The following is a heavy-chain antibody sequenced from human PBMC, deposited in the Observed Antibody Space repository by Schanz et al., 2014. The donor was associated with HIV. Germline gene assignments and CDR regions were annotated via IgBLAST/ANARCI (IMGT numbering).Heavy chain of an antibody. V-gene: IGHV3-33*01. D-gene: IGHD3-10*01. Sequence: QVQLVESGGRVVQPGRSLRLSCAASGFTFSTYGMHWVRQAPGKGLEWVAVIWYDGSNKYYADSVKGRFTISRDNSKNTLYLXXNSLXAEDTAVYYCARGSGPYYYYYGMDVWGQGTTVTVSS. CDR2: IWYDGSNK. J-gene: IGHJ6*02. CDR3: ARGSGPYYYYYGMDV. CDR1: GFTFSTYG.